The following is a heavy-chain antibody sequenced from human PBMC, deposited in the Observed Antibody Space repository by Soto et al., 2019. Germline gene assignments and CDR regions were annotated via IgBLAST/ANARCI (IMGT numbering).Heavy chain of an antibody. D-gene: IGHD2-8*01. CDR2: TYYRSKWYN. CDR1: GDSVSTNDAT. J-gene: IGHJ5*01. CDR3: KRLIGNGWLAS. Sequence: QVQLQQSGPGLVRPSQTLSLTCAISGDSVSTNDATWDWIRQSPSRGLEWLGRTYYRSKWYNDYAECVKGQIPITTATSNNQLPLPLTSVTPADRAVYNCKRLIGNGWLASWGRGTLFPFS. V-gene: IGHV6-1*01.